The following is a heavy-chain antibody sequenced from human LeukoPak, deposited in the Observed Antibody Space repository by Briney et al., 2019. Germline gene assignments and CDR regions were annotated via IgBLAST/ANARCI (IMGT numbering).Heavy chain of an antibody. Sequence: PGESLRLSCAASGFTFSSYAMSWVRQAPGKGLEWVSAISGSGGSTYYADSVKGRFTISRDNSKNTLYLQMNSLRAEDTAVYYCARGGSSGHWDYFDYWGQGTLVTVSS. J-gene: IGHJ4*02. V-gene: IGHV3-23*01. CDR2: ISGSGGST. CDR3: ARGGSSGHWDYFDY. D-gene: IGHD6-19*01. CDR1: GFTFSSYA.